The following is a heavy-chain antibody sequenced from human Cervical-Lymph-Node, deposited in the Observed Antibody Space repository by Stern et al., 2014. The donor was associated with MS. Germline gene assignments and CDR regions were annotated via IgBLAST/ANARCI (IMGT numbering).Heavy chain of an antibody. CDR2: IYYSGTT. D-gene: IGHD5-12*01. J-gene: IGHJ4*02. CDR1: GGSISRSTYY. V-gene: IGHV4-39*01. Sequence: QLVESGPGLVKPSETLSLTCSVSGGSISRSTYYWGWIRQPPGKGLEWIGSIYYSGTTYYNPSLKSRVTIDTSTNQFSLRPNSVTAADTAVYYCARHDGWLPHYWSQGTLVTVSS. CDR3: ARHDGWLPHY.